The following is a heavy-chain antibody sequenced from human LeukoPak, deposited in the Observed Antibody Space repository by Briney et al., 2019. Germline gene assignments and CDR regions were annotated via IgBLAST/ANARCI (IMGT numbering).Heavy chain of an antibody. D-gene: IGHD3-22*01. CDR2: ISGNGGST. CDR1: GFTFSTYA. Sequence: GGSLRLSCAASGFTFSTYAMHWVRQAPGKGLESISAISGNGGSTYYANSVKGRFTISRDNSKNTLYLQMGSLSAEDMAVYYCARVGASYYYDSSGYPDYWGQGTLVTVSS. J-gene: IGHJ4*02. CDR3: ARVGASYYYDSSGYPDY. V-gene: IGHV3-64*01.